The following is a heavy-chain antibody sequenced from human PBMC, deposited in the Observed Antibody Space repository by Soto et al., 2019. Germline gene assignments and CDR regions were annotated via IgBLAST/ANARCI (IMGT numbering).Heavy chain of an antibody. Sequence: QVQLVQSGAEVKQPGASVKVSCKASGYSFSGYGIRWVRQAPGQRPEWMGWISAGNGITKFSQQFQGRVAAIRDIAASTAYMELRSLTSEDTAVYYCARGSSSWSLGTGAYYGMDVWGQGTTVFVSS. CDR3: ARGSSSWSLGTGAYYGMDV. J-gene: IGHJ6*02. D-gene: IGHD2-2*01. V-gene: IGHV1-3*01. CDR1: GYSFSGYG. CDR2: ISAGNGIT.